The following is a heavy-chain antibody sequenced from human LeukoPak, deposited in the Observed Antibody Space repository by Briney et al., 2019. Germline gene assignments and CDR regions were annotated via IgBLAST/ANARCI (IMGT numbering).Heavy chain of an antibody. J-gene: IGHJ4*02. CDR1: GFTVSSNY. V-gene: IGHV3-53*01. Sequence: AGGSLRLSCAASGFTVSSNYMSWVRQAPGKGLEWVSVIYSGGSTYYADSVKGRFTISRDNPKNTLYLQMNSLRAEDTAVYYCARDSWGDGYDYWGQGTLVTVSS. CDR3: ARDSWGDGYDY. CDR2: IYSGGST. D-gene: IGHD6-13*01.